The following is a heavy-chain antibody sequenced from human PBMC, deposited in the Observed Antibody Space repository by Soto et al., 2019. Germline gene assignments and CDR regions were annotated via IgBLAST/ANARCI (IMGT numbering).Heavy chain of an antibody. CDR1: GGTFSGFA. V-gene: IGHV1-69*13. D-gene: IGHD1-1*01. CDR3: ARGTNWNDPTAFDI. CDR2: IIPISGTA. J-gene: IGHJ3*02. Sequence: AASVKVSCKTSGGTFSGFALSWVRQAPGQGLEWMGGIIPISGTANYAQKFQGRVTISADESTSTAYMELSSLRYEDTAVYFCARGTNWNDPTAFDIWGQGTMVTVSS.